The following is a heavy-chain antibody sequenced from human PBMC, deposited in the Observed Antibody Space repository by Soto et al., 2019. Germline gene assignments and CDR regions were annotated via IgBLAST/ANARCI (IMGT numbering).Heavy chain of an antibody. CDR1: GYTFTSYA. CDR2: INAGNGNT. CDR3: ARLGTEGVEYCSGGSCYSDYYYYYMDV. Sequence: ASVKVSCKASGYTFTSYAMHWVRQAPGQRLEWMGWINAGNGNTKYSQKFQGRVTITRDTSASTAYMELSSLRSEDTAVYYCARLGTEGVEYCSGGSCYSDYYYYYMDVWAKRTTVTVSS. J-gene: IGHJ6*03. D-gene: IGHD2-15*01. V-gene: IGHV1-3*01.